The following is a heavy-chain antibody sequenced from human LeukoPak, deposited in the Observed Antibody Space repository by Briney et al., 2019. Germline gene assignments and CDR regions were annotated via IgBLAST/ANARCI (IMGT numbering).Heavy chain of an antibody. CDR1: GFTLKIYP. CDR3: AREGVQTTVDAFDI. CDR2: ISHDGSDK. Sequence: GGSLRLSCAASGFTLKIYPMHWVRQAPGKGLEWLSVISHDGSDKNNADSVKGRFIISRDNSKNTVYLQLNSLRPEDAAMYYCAREGVQTTVDAFDIWGLGTMVIVSS. D-gene: IGHD4-17*01. J-gene: IGHJ3*02. V-gene: IGHV3-30*04.